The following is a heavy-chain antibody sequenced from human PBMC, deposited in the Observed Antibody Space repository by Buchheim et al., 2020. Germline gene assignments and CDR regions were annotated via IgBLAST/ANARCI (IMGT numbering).Heavy chain of an antibody. Sequence: QLQLQESGPGLVKPSETLSLTCTVSGGSISSSSYYWGWIRQPPGKGLEWIGSIYYSGSTYYNPSLKSRVTISVDTSKNQFSLKLSSVTAADTAVYYCARHFRVLRSVDYYYGMDVWGQGTT. J-gene: IGHJ6*02. CDR3: ARHFRVLRSVDYYYGMDV. CDR1: GGSISSSSYY. CDR2: IYYSGST. D-gene: IGHD3-3*01. V-gene: IGHV4-39*01.